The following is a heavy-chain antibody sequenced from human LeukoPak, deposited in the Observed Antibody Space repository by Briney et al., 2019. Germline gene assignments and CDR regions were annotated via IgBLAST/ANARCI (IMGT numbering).Heavy chain of an antibody. J-gene: IGHJ4*02. CDR2: ISSSSSYI. CDR1: RFTFSSYA. CDR3: ARGGNYDFWSGYPYAIDY. Sequence: GGSLRLSCAASRFTFSSYAMSWVRQAPGKGLEWVSSISSSSSYIYYADSVKGRFTISRDNAKNSLYLQMNSLRAEDTAVYYCARGGNYDFWSGYPYAIDYWGQGTLVTVSS. V-gene: IGHV3-21*01. D-gene: IGHD3-3*01.